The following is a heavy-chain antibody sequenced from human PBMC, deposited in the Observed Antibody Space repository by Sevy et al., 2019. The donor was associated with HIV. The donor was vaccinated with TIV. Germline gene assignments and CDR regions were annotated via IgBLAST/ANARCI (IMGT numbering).Heavy chain of an antibody. J-gene: IGHJ6*02. CDR2: INHSGST. CDR3: ARARSSGWYFNYYYGMDV. D-gene: IGHD6-19*01. CDR1: GGSFSGYY. V-gene: IGHV4-34*01. Sequence: SETLSLTCAVYGGSFSGYYWSWIRRPPGKGLEWIGEINHSGSTNYNPSLKSRVTISVDTSKNQFSLKLSSVTAADTAVYYCARARSSGWYFNYYYGMDVWGQGTTVTVSS.